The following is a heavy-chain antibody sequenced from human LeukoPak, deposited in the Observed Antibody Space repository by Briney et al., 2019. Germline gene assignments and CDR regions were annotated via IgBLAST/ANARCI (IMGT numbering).Heavy chain of an antibody. Sequence: ASVKVSCKASGYTFTSYGISWVRQAPGQGLEWMGWISAYNGNTNYAQKLQRRVTMTTDTSTSTAYMELRSLRSEDTAVYYCARDLTTGSGWLPYYYYYGMDVWGQGTTVTVSS. CDR2: ISAYNGNT. CDR3: ARDLTTGSGWLPYYYYYGMDV. D-gene: IGHD6-19*01. V-gene: IGHV1-18*01. CDR1: GYTFTSYG. J-gene: IGHJ6*02.